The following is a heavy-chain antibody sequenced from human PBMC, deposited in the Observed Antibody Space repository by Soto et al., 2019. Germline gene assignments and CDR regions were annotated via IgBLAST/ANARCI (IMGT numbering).Heavy chain of an antibody. D-gene: IGHD3-22*01. CDR3: VKGSSGYRPYHFDY. Sequence: DVQLLESGGGLVQPGGSLRLTCVTSGFTFRRSAMSWVRLAPGKGMEWISAISDSGGSTYYAVSVKGRFAISRDNSKNTLCLQMNSLRGEDTALYYCVKGSSGYRPYHFDYWGQGTLVTVSS. V-gene: IGHV3-23*01. J-gene: IGHJ4*02. CDR2: ISDSGGST. CDR1: GFTFRRSA.